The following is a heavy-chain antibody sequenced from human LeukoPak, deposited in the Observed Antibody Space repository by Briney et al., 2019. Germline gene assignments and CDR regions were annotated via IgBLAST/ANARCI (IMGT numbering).Heavy chain of an antibody. CDR3: ARHKRSGTYYFDY. CDR1: GGSISSSTSY. Sequence: SETLSLTCIVSGGSISSSTSYWGWIRQSPGKGLEWIGSIYYSGSTYYNPSLKSRVTISVDTSKNQFSLKLSSVTAADTAVYYCARHKRSGTYYFDYWGQGTLVTVSS. CDR2: IYYSGST. D-gene: IGHD1-26*01. V-gene: IGHV4-39*07. J-gene: IGHJ4*02.